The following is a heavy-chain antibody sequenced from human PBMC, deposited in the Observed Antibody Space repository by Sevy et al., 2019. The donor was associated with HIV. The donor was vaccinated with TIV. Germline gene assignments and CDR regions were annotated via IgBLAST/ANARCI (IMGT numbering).Heavy chain of an antibody. J-gene: IGHJ4*02. D-gene: IGHD3-22*01. Sequence: GGSLRLSCAASGFTFSSYWMSWVRQAPGKGLEWVANIKQDGSEKYYVDSVKGRFTISRDNAKNSLYLQMNSLRAEDTAVYYCARDEVQYYYDSSGYPDYWGQRTLVTVSS. CDR1: GFTFSSYW. V-gene: IGHV3-7*01. CDR2: IKQDGSEK. CDR3: ARDEVQYYYDSSGYPDY.